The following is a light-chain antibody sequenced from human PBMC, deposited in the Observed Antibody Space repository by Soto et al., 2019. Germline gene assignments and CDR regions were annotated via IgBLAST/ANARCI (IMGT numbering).Light chain of an antibody. Sequence: QSVLTQPPPATGTPGQRVIISCSGTSANIGNNFVCWYQHLPGMAPKLLIYSTDQRTSGGPDRFSGSKSGTSASLAISGLRAEDEADYNCVAWDDSLSGLVFGTGTKVT. CDR1: SANIGNNF. CDR2: STD. CDR3: VAWDDSLSGLV. V-gene: IGLV1-47*02. J-gene: IGLJ1*01.